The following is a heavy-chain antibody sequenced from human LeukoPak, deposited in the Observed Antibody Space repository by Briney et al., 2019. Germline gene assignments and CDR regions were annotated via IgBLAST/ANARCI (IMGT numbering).Heavy chain of an antibody. CDR2: ISSSGSTI. CDR3: ARRGSRQAPYFYYGMDV. CDR1: GFTFSDYY. V-gene: IGHV3-11*04. D-gene: IGHD3-10*01. J-gene: IGHJ6*02. Sequence: PGGSLRLSCAASGFTFSDYYMSWIRQAPGKGLEWVSYISSSGSTIYYADSVKGRFTISRDNAKNSLYLQMNNVRVEDTAVYYCARRGSRQAPYFYYGMDVWGQGTTVTVSS.